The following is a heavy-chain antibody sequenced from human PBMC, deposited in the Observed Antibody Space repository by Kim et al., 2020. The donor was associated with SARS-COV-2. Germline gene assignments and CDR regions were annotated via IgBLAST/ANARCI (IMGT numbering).Heavy chain of an antibody. J-gene: IGHJ4*02. CDR1: GFTFSSYG. CDR3: AKDRSGWAVAGTEGFYFDY. CDR2: ISYDGSNK. V-gene: IGHV3-30*18. Sequence: GGSLRLSCAASGFTFSSYGMHWVRQAPGKGLEWVAVISYDGSNKYYADSVKGRFTISRDNSKNTLYLQMNSLRAEDTAVYYCAKDRSGWAVAGTEGFYFDYWGQGTLVTVSS. D-gene: IGHD6-19*01.